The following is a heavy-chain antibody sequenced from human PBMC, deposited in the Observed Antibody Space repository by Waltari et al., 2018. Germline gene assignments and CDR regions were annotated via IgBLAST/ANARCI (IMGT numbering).Heavy chain of an antibody. CDR2: IIPIFGTA. CDR1: GGTFSSYA. J-gene: IGHJ4*02. CDR3: ARGGYSYGYTLPFGY. D-gene: IGHD5-18*01. V-gene: IGHV1-69*05. Sequence: QVQLVQSGAEVKKPGSSVKVSCKASGGTFSSYAISWVRQAPGPGLEWMGGIIPIFGTANYAQKFQGRVTITTDESTSTAYMELSSLRSEDTAVYYCARGGYSYGYTLPFGYWGQGTLVTVSS.